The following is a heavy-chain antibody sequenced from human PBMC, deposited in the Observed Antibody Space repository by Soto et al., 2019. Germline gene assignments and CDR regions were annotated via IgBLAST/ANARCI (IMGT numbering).Heavy chain of an antibody. CDR3: AATSYSSSSPPG. CDR1: GFTFSSYS. D-gene: IGHD6-6*01. V-gene: IGHV3-21*01. CDR2: ISSSSSYI. J-gene: IGHJ4*02. Sequence: EVQLVESGGGLVKPGGSLRLSCAASGFTFSSYSMNWVRQAPGKGLEWVSSISSSSSYIYYADSVKGRFTISRDNAKNSLSLQMNSLRAEDTAVYYCAATSYSSSSPPGWGQGTLVTVSS.